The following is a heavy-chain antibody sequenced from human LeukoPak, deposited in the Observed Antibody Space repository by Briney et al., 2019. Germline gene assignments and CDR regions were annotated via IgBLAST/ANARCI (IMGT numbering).Heavy chain of an antibody. J-gene: IGHJ4*02. CDR3: ARGRDGDQMYYFYY. CDR1: GGSISSYY. D-gene: IGHD3-10*01. V-gene: IGHV4-4*07. Sequence: SETLSLTCTVSGGSISSYYWSWIRQSAGKGLEWIGRIYTSGSTNYNPSLKSRVTMSVDTSKNQFSLKLSSVTAADTAVYYCARGRDGDQMYYFYYWGQGTLVTVSS. CDR2: IYTSGST.